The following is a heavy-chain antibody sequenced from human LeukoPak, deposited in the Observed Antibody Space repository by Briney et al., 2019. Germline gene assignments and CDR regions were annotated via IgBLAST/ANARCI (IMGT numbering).Heavy chain of an antibody. J-gene: IGHJ6*02. CDR3: AGSACGGDCYSGFYYYYGMDV. CDR2: MNPNSGNT. Sequence: ASVKVSCKASGYTFTSYDINWVRQATGQGLEWMGWMNPNSGNTGYAQKFQGRVTMTRNTSISTAYIELSSLRSEDTAVYYCAGSACGGDCYSGFYYYYGMDVWGQGTTVTVSS. D-gene: IGHD2-21*02. V-gene: IGHV1-8*01. CDR1: GYTFTSYD.